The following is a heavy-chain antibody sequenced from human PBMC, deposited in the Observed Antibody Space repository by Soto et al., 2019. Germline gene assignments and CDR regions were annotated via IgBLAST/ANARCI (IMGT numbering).Heavy chain of an antibody. Sequence: PSETLSLTCVVYGGSFSGYFWSWIRQPPGKGLEWIGEIIHSGSTNYNPSLKSRVTISVDTFRKQLSLNLRSVTAADTAVYYCARGVREAVAAPNLNYWGQGTLVTVSS. CDR2: IIHSGST. CDR1: GGSFSGYF. J-gene: IGHJ4*02. CDR3: ARGVREAVAAPNLNY. V-gene: IGHV4-34*01. D-gene: IGHD6-19*01.